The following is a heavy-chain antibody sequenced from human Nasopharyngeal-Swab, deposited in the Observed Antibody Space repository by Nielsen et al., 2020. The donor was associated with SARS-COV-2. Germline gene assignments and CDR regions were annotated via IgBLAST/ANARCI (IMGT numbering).Heavy chain of an antibody. V-gene: IGHV3-30-3*01. CDR3: ARGPGDGMDV. Sequence: WIRQPPGKGLEWVAVISYDGSNKYYADFVKGRFTISRDNSKNTLYPQMNSLRAEDTAVYYCARGPGDGMDVWGQGTTVTVSS. J-gene: IGHJ6*02. D-gene: IGHD3-10*01. CDR2: ISYDGSNK.